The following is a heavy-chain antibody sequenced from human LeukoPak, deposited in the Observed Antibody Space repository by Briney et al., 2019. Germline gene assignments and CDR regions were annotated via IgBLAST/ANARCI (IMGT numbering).Heavy chain of an antibody. V-gene: IGHV3-30*18. Sequence: PGRSLRLSCAASGFSFRNYGMHWVRQAAGKGLEWVAVISDDGRNKYYADSVRGRFTISRDNSKNMLYLQMNNLRPEDTAVYHCAKDADTATIIYWYFDLWGRGTLVTVSS. D-gene: IGHD5-18*01. CDR1: GFSFRNYG. CDR3: AKDADTATIIYWYFDL. CDR2: ISDDGRNK. J-gene: IGHJ2*01.